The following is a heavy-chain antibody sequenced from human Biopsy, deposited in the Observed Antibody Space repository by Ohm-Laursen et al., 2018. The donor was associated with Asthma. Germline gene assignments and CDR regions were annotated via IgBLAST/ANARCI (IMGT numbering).Heavy chain of an antibody. D-gene: IGHD5-18*01. Sequence: TLSLTCTVSGASITTSPSYWSWLRLLPGKGLEWIGCIYYSGETFFNPSLKNPLFMSLDSSKNQFSLKMTSVTVADTAVYFFARNLPGYTYGPFEDWGQGTLVTASS. CDR3: ARNLPGYTYGPFED. J-gene: IGHJ4*02. V-gene: IGHV4-31*01. CDR1: GASITTSPSY. CDR2: IYYSGET.